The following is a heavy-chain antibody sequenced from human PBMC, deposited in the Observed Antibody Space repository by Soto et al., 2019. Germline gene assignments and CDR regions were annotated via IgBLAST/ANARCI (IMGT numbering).Heavy chain of an antibody. CDR1: GYTFTSYY. D-gene: IGHD3-10*01. Sequence: EASVKVSCKASGYTFTSYYMHWVRQAPGQGLEWMGIINPSGGSTSYAQKFQGRVTITADKSTSTAYMELSSLRSEDTAVYYCASLLWFGELLERYYFDYWGQGTLVTVSS. CDR3: ASLLWFGELLERYYFDY. CDR2: INPSGGST. J-gene: IGHJ4*02. V-gene: IGHV1-46*01.